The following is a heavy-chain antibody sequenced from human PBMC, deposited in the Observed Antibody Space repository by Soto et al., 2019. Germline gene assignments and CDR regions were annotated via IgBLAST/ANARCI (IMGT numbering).Heavy chain of an antibody. Sequence: SETLSLTCTVSGGSISNYYWNWIRQPPGMELEWIGDIYYSGSTNYNPSLKSRVTISLDTSKNQFSLKLTSVTAVDTAVYYCAKTVIGSNYGPLDSWGQGTPVTVSS. CDR3: AKTVIGSNYGPLDS. CDR2: IYYSGST. J-gene: IGHJ4*02. V-gene: IGHV4-59*08. CDR1: GGSISNYY. D-gene: IGHD5-18*01.